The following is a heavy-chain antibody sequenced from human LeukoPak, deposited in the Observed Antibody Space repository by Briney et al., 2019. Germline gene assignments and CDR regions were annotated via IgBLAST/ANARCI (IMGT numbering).Heavy chain of an antibody. D-gene: IGHD3-22*01. CDR1: GYTLTELS. CDR3: ATVQTMVSSGYYNDY. V-gene: IGHV1-24*01. CDR2: FDPEDGET. J-gene: IGHJ4*02. Sequence: GASVKVSCKVSGYTLTELSMNWVRQAPGKGLEWMGGFDPEDGETIYAQEFQGRVTMTEDTSTDTAYMELSSLRPEDTAVYYCATVQTMVSSGYYNDYWGQGTLVTVSS.